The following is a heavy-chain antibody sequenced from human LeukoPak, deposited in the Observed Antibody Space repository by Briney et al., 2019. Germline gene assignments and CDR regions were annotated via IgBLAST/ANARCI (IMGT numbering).Heavy chain of an antibody. Sequence: SETLSLTCTVSGGSISRSGYYWGCIRQTPGMGLEWIGSIYYSRSTYYNPSLKRRVSISVDTSKNHFSLDLSSVTAADSAVYYCARDYRMTMIVDWGQGTLVTVSS. V-gene: IGHV4-39*07. CDR2: IYYSRST. J-gene: IGHJ4*02. D-gene: IGHD3-22*01. CDR3: ARDYRMTMIVD. CDR1: GGSISRSGYY.